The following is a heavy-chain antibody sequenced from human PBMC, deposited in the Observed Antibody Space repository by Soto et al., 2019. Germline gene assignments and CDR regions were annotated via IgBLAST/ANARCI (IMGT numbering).Heavy chain of an antibody. CDR3: ARASGDYDWFDP. CDR1: GYTFTSYD. CDR2: MNPNSGNT. Sequence: ASVKVSCKASGYTFTSYDINWVRQATGQGLEWMGWMNPNSGNTGYAQKFQGRVTMTRNTSISTAYMELSSLRSEDTAVYYCARASGDYDWFDPWGQGTMVTVSS. J-gene: IGHJ5*02. D-gene: IGHD4-17*01. V-gene: IGHV1-8*01.